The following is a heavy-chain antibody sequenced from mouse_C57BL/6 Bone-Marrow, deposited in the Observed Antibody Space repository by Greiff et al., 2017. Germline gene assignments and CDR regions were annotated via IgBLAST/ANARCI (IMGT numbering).Heavy chain of an antibody. CDR2: IHPNSGGT. D-gene: IGHD2-10*02. CDR3: ARRPRTRYFDV. CDR1: GYTFTSYW. Sequence: QVQLQQSGAELVKPGASVKLSCKASGYTFTSYWMHWVKQRPGQGLEWIGMIHPNSGGTNYNEKFKGKATLTVDKSSSTAYMHLSSLTSEDSAFYYCARRPRTRYFDVWGTGTTVTVSS. V-gene: IGHV1-64*01. J-gene: IGHJ1*03.